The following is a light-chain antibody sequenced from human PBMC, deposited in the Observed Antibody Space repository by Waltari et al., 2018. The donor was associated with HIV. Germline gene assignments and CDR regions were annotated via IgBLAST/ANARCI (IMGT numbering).Light chain of an antibody. CDR1: SSNIGHNF. V-gene: IGLV1-51*01. Sequence: QSVLTPPPSVYAAPGQKVTISCSGNSSNIGHNFLLWYRQFPGTAPKLLIYDNNKRPSGSPDRCSGSRSGTSATLGITGLQTGDEAVYYCGTWDNRLSAVVFGGGTKLTVL. CDR2: DNN. J-gene: IGLJ3*02. CDR3: GTWDNRLSAVV.